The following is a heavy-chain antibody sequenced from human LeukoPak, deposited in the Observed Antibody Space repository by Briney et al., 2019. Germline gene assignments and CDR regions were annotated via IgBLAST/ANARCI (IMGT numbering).Heavy chain of an antibody. V-gene: IGHV3-7*01. D-gene: IGHD3-22*01. CDR2: IKQDGSEK. Sequence: VAEALRKELEGVANIKQDGSEKYYVDSVKGRFTSSRDNAKDSLYLQMNSLRAEDTAVYYCARDPGIESTYYYDSSGPDSHMDYWGQGTLVTVSS. CDR3: ARDPGIESTYYYDSSGPDSHMDY. J-gene: IGHJ4*02.